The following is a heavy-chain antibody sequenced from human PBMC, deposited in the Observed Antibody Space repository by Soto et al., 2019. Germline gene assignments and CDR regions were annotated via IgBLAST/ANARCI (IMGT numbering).Heavy chain of an antibody. Sequence: QVQLQESGPGLVKPSQTLSLTCTVSGGSISSGGYYWSWIRQHPGKGLEWIGYIYYSGSTYYNPSLKSRVTISVDTSKNQFSLKLSSVTAADTAVYYCARDSHQYSSSNYWFDPWGQGTLVTVSS. J-gene: IGHJ5*02. V-gene: IGHV4-31*03. CDR3: ARDSHQYSSSNYWFDP. CDR1: GGSISSGGYY. D-gene: IGHD6-6*01. CDR2: IYYSGST.